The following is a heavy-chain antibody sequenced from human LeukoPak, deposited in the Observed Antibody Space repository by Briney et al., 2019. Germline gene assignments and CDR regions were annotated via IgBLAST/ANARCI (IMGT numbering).Heavy chain of an antibody. CDR2: INHSGST. J-gene: IGHJ4*02. V-gene: IGHV4-34*01. D-gene: IGHD5-24*01. CDR3: ARLRDAYSHFDY. Sequence: SETLSLTCAVYGGSFSGYYWSWIRQPPGKGLEWIGEINHSGSTNYNPSLKSRVTISVDTSISTAYLHWSSLKASDTAMYYCARLRDAYSHFDYWGQGALVTVSS. CDR1: GGSFSGYY.